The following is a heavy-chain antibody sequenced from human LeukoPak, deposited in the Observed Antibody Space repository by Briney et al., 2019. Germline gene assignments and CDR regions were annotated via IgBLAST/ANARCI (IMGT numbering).Heavy chain of an antibody. CDR3: AKAGAVVVVAAKYFDY. D-gene: IGHD2-15*01. CDR2: ISGSGGST. V-gene: IGHV3-23*01. CDR1: GFTFSSYV. J-gene: IGHJ4*02. Sequence: QTGGSLRLSCAASGFTFSSYVMSWVRQAPGQGLESVSAISGSGGSTYYADSVKGRFTISRDNSKNTLYLQMNSLRAEDTAVYYCAKAGAVVVVAAKYFDYWGQGTLVTVSS.